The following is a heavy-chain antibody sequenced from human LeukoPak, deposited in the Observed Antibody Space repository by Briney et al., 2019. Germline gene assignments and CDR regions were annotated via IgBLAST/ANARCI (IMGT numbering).Heavy chain of an antibody. V-gene: IGHV4-39*07. CDR3: ARDFEYCSGGSCYLNYYYYYMDV. D-gene: IGHD2-15*01. CDR1: GGSISSGSYY. Sequence: SETLSLTCSVSGGSISSGSYYWAWIRQPPGKGLEWIGSIYYSGSTYYNPSLKSRVTISVDTSKNQFSLKLSSVTAADTAVYYCARDFEYCSGGSCYLNYYYYYMDVWGKGTTVTVSS. CDR2: IYYSGST. J-gene: IGHJ6*03.